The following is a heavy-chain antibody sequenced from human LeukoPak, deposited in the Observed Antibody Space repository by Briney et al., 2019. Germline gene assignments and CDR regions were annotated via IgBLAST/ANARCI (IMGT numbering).Heavy chain of an antibody. V-gene: IGHV3-30*18. Sequence: PGRSLRLSCAASGFTFSRYGMNCVRQAPGKGLEWVAAISDDGGYKSYADSVKGRFTISRDNSKNTLYLEMNSLRSEDTAVYYCAKGLHIVGTTYYGIDVWGQGTTVTVSS. CDR3: AKGLHIVGTTYYGIDV. J-gene: IGHJ6*02. CDR2: ISDDGGYK. CDR1: GFTFSRYG. D-gene: IGHD1-26*01.